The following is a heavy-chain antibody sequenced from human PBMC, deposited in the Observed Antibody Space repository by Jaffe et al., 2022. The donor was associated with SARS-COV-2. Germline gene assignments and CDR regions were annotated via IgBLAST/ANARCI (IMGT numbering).Heavy chain of an antibody. CDR3: ARTDYYTYYGMDV. J-gene: IGHJ6*02. Sequence: EVQLVESGGGLVQPGGSLRLSCAASGLTFSKYWMHWVRQAPGKGLVWVSRINNDGGTTYYADSVKGRFTISRDNTKKTLYLQMNSLRAEDTAVYYCARTDYYTYYGMDVWGQGTTVTVSS. CDR2: INNDGGTT. V-gene: IGHV3-74*01. D-gene: IGHD2-21*02. CDR1: GLTFSKYW.